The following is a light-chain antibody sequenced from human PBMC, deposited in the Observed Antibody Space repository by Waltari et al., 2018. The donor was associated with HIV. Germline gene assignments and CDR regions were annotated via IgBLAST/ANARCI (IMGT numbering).Light chain of an antibody. V-gene: IGLV3-25*03. CDR3: QSQDSSGSRYV. J-gene: IGLJ1*01. CDR2: KDS. CDR1: AFAKQF. Sequence: GLTPPPSVSVSPGHTARIPCPGDAFAKQFVYRYQQKPGQAPVMVTFKDSERPSGIPERFSGSSSGTIATLIISGVQAEDEADYYCQSQDSSGSRYVFGSGTKVAVL.